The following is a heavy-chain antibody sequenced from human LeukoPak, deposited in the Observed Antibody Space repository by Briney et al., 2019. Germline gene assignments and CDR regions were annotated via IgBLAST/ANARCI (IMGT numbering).Heavy chain of an antibody. CDR2: INSDGTGT. D-gene: IGHD3-9*01. V-gene: IGHV3-74*01. Sequence: GGSLRLSCAASGFXFSNYWMHWVRQAPGKGLVWVSRINSDGTGTSYADSVKGRFTISRNNAKNTLSLQMHSLRAADTAVYYCTRVRGRYDILTGARNYYYYGMDVWGQGTTVTVSS. CDR1: GFXFSNYW. CDR3: TRVRGRYDILTGARNYYYYGMDV. J-gene: IGHJ6*02.